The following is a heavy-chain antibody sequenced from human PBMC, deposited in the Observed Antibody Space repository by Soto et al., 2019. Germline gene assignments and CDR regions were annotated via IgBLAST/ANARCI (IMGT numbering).Heavy chain of an antibody. V-gene: IGHV3-23*01. D-gene: IGHD5-12*01. J-gene: IGHJ5*02. CDR3: AKGRRDGYKGWGKFDP. Sequence: EVQLLESGGGLVQPGGSLRLSCAASGFTFSSYAMSWVRQAPGKGLEWVSAISGSGGSTYYADSVKGRFTISRDNXKXXLYLQMNSLRAEDTAVYYCAKGRRDGYKGWGKFDPWGQGTLVTVSS. CDR1: GFTFSSYA. CDR2: ISGSGGST.